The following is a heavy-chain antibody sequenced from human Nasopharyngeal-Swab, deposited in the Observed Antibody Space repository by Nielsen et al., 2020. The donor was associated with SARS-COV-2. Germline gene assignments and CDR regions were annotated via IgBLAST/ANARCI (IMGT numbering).Heavy chain of an antibody. CDR1: GCSISRSNW. CDR3: ARGEGDIAGSGHDY. J-gene: IGHJ4*02. V-gene: IGHV4-4*02. D-gene: IGHD5-12*01. CDR2: IYHSGST. Sequence: SVTWAVSGCSISRSNWRSWDRQPPGKGLEWIGEIYHSGSTNYNPSLKSRVTISVDKSKNQFSLKLSSVTAADTAVYYCARGEGDIAGSGHDYWGQGTLVTVSS.